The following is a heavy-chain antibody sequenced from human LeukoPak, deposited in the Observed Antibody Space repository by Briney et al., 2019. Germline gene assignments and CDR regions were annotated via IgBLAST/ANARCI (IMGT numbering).Heavy chain of an antibody. V-gene: IGHV1-69*13. D-gene: IGHD3-10*01. J-gene: IGHJ4*02. CDR3: ARRHYGSFDY. CDR2: IIPIFGTA. Sequence: ASVKVSCKASGGTFSSYAVRWERQAPGQWLEWMGGIIPIFGTANYAQKFQGRVTITADESTSTAYMELSSLRSEDTAVYYCARRHYGSFDYWGQGTLVTVSS. CDR1: GGTFSSYA.